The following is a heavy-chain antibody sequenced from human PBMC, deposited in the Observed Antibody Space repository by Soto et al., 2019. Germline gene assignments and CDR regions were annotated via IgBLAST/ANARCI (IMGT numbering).Heavy chain of an antibody. CDR3: AKDLSPGYYPSNHYSDY. D-gene: IGHD3-22*01. CDR2: ISGSGGST. Sequence: PGGSLRLSCAASGFTFSSYAMSWVRQAPGKGLEWVSAISGSGGSTYYADSVKGRFTISRDNSKNTLYLQMNSLRAEDTAVYYCAKDLSPGYYPSNHYSDYWGQGTLVTVSS. CDR1: GFTFSSYA. J-gene: IGHJ4*02. V-gene: IGHV3-23*01.